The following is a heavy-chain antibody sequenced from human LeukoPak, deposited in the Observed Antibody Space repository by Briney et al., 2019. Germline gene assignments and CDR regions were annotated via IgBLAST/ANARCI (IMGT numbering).Heavy chain of an antibody. D-gene: IGHD3-22*01. J-gene: IGHJ4*02. V-gene: IGHV3-23*01. CDR1: GFTFSSYA. CDR2: ISGMGGST. CDR3: AKAAYYDSSGYYYFDY. Sequence: GGSLRLSCAASGFTFSSYAMSWVRQAPGKGLEWVSAISGMGGSTYYADSVKGRFTISRDNSKNTLYLQMNSLRAEDTAVYYCAKAAYYDSSGYYYFDYWGQGTLVTVSS.